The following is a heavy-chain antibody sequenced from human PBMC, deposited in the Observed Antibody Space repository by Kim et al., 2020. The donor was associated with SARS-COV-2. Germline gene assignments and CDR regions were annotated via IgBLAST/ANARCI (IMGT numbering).Heavy chain of an antibody. CDR2: INHSGST. D-gene: IGHD1-20*01. CDR3: ARYNVLSRSYYFDF. Sequence: SETLSLTCAVYVGSFSGYYWSWIRQPPGKGLEWIGEINHSGSTNYSPSLKSRLTISVDTSKNQFSLKLSSVTAADTAVYYCARYNVLSRSYYFDFWGQGSLVTVSS. J-gene: IGHJ4*02. CDR1: VGSFSGYY. V-gene: IGHV4-34*01.